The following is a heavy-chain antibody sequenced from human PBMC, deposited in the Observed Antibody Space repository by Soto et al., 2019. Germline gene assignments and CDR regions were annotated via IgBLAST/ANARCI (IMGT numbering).Heavy chain of an antibody. CDR3: AKADGQQWLIPHLDN. V-gene: IGHV3-23*01. Sequence: EVQRLESGGGVVQPGGSLRLSCVASGFNFKKFAMAWVRQAAGEGLEWVSGISCCGGSASYADSVKGRFSIARDDSKNTVSLQLNSLRVEDTAQYYCAKADGQQWLIPHLDNWGQGTLVTVS. D-gene: IGHD6-19*01. CDR1: GFNFKKFA. J-gene: IGHJ4*02. CDR2: ISCCGGSA.